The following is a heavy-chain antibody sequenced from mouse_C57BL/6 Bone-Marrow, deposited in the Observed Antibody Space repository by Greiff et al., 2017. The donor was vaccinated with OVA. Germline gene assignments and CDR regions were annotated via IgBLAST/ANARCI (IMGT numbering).Heavy chain of an antibody. J-gene: IGHJ3*01. CDR3: AFYDWFAY. CDR2: IYPRSGNT. Sequence: QVQLQQSGAELARPGASVKLSCKASGYTFTSYGISWVKQRTGQGLEWIGGIYPRSGNTYYNEKFKGKATLTADKSSSTAYMELRSLTSEDSAVYFCAFYDWFAYWGQGTLVTVSA. D-gene: IGHD2-12*01. V-gene: IGHV1-81*01. CDR1: GYTFTSYG.